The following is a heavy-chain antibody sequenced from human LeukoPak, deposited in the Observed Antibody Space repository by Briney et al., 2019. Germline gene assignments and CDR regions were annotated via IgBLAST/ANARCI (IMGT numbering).Heavy chain of an antibody. V-gene: IGHV4-38-2*02. J-gene: IGHJ4*02. CDR1: GYSISSGYY. CDR2: IFHSGNT. D-gene: IGHD3-3*01. Sequence: PSETLSLTCSVSGYSISSGYYWGWIRQPPGKGLEWIGSIFHSGNTYYNPSLKSRVTISVDTSKNQFSLKLTSVTAADTAVYYCAREPVFSHDFWSSSFDYWGQGTLVTVSS. CDR3: AREPVFSHDFWSSSFDY.